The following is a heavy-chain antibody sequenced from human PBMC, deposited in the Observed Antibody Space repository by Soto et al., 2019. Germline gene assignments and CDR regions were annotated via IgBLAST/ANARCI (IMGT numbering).Heavy chain of an antibody. CDR2: IYHCGST. D-gene: IGHD2-2*01. Sequence: PSETLSLTCAVSGGSISSGGYSWSWIRQPPEKGLERIGYIYHCGSTYYNSFLNCRVSISVDRSKNQFSLKLISVTAADTAVYYCARVPDRWGQGTLVTVSS. CDR3: ARVPDR. J-gene: IGHJ5*02. V-gene: IGHV4-30-2*01. CDR1: GGSISSGGYS.